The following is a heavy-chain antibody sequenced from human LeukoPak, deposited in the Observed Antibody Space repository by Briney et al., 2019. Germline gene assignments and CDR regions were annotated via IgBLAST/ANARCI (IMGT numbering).Heavy chain of an antibody. V-gene: IGHV3-30*04. D-gene: IGHD6-13*01. CDR1: GFTFSSYS. Sequence: PGGSLRLSCAASGFTFSSYSMHWVRQAPGKGLNWVAFISYDGVNKYADSVKGRFTISRDNSKNTLYLQMNGLREEDTAVYYCAREGGYSPRLEHFDFWGQGTLVTVSS. CDR3: AREGGYSPRLEHFDF. J-gene: IGHJ4*02. CDR2: ISYDGVNK.